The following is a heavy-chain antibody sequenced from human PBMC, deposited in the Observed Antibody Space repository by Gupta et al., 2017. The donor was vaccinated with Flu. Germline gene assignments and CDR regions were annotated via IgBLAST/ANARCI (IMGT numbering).Heavy chain of an antibody. CDR2: IRGSESST. Sequence: YAMSWVRQAPGKGLEWVSAIRGSESSTYYADSVKGRFTISRDISRNTLYLDMNSLRAEDTAVYYCAKVYCANGLCSYFDYWGQGTLVTVSS. CDR1: YA. CDR3: AKVYCANGLCSYFDY. J-gene: IGHJ4*02. V-gene: IGHV3-23*01. D-gene: IGHD2-8*01.